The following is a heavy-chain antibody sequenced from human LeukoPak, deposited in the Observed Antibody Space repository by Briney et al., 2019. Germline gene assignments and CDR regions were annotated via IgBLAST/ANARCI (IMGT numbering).Heavy chain of an antibody. V-gene: IGHV4-4*02. CDR3: ARARNEIMAGYYSFDY. D-gene: IGHD3-9*01. Sequence: PSGTLSLTCAVSGGSINSNNWWSWVRRPPGKGLEWIGEIYHSGSTNYNPSLKSRVTISGDKSKNQFSLMLGSVTAADTAIYYCARARNEIMAGYYSFDYWGQGSLVTVSS. CDR2: IYHSGST. J-gene: IGHJ4*02. CDR1: GGSINSNNW.